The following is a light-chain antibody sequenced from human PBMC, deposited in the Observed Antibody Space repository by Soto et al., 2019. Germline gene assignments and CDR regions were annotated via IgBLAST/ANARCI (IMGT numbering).Light chain of an antibody. V-gene: IGLV2-14*01. J-gene: IGLJ1*01. CDR2: DVS. CDR1: SSDVGGYNY. Sequence: QSVLTQPASVSGSPGQSITISCTGTSSDVGGYNYVSWYQQHPGKAPKLMIYDVSNRPSGVSNRFSGSKSGNTASLTIPGLQAADEADYYCSSYTSSNTYVFGTGTKLTV. CDR3: SSYTSSNTYV.